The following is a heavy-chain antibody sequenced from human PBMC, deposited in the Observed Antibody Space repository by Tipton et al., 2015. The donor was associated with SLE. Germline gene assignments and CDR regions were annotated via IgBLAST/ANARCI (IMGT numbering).Heavy chain of an antibody. CDR1: GFTFSNYA. CDR3: AKDMSYD. V-gene: IGHV3-23*01. J-gene: IGHJ4*02. CDR2: IGVSGVIT. Sequence: SLRLSCAASGFTFSNYAMSWVRQAPGKGLEWVSSIGVSGVITYYADSVKGRFTISRYKSKNTLFLQMNSLRVEDTAVYYCAKDMSYDGGQGTLVSVSA. D-gene: IGHD3-3*01.